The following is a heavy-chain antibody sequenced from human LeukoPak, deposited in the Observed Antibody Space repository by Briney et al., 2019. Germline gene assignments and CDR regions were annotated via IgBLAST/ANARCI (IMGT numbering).Heavy chain of an antibody. V-gene: IGHV1-18*01. Sequence: GASGKVSCKASGYTFTNYGISWVRQAPGQGLELMGWISAYSGNTNYAQNLQGRVTMTTDTSTGTAYMELRSLRSDDTAVYYCARAPDDYDFWSGPFDYWGRGTLVTVSS. D-gene: IGHD3-3*01. CDR2: ISAYSGNT. J-gene: IGHJ4*02. CDR1: GYTFTNYG. CDR3: ARAPDDYDFWSGPFDY.